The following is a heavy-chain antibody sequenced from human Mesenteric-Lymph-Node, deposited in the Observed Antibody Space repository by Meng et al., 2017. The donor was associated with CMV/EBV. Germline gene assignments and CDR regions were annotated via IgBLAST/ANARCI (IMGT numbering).Heavy chain of an antibody. D-gene: IGHD6-13*01. CDR1: GFTFSSYS. CDR3: AKGATRSWYLDF. J-gene: IGHJ4*02. CDR2: VFAAGYNT. Sequence: GESLKISRAASGFTFSSYSMHWVRQAPGKGLEWVSLVFAAGYNTVYADSVKGRFTISRDNSKNTLYLQMNSLRVEDTAVYYCAKGATRSWYLDFWGQGTLVTVSS. V-gene: IGHV3-NL1*01.